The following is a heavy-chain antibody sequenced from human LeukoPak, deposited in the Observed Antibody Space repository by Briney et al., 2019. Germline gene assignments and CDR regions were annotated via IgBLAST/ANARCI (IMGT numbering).Heavy chain of an antibody. V-gene: IGHV5-51*01. Sequence: GESLMISCKGSGYSFTTYWIGWVRQLPGKGLEWMGIIYPGDSDTRYSPSFQGQVTISVDKSISTAYLQWSSLKASDTAMYYCARARYCSGGSCYAEYWGQGTLVTVSS. CDR2: IYPGDSDT. J-gene: IGHJ4*02. CDR1: GYSFTTYW. D-gene: IGHD2-15*01. CDR3: ARARYCSGGSCYAEY.